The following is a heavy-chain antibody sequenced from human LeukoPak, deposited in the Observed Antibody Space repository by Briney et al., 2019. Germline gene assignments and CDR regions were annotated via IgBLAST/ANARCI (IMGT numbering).Heavy chain of an antibody. D-gene: IGHD3-22*01. V-gene: IGHV4-59*10. CDR2: IYTSGST. J-gene: IGHJ4*02. Sequence: SETLSLTCGVYGGSFSGFFWSWIRHPPGKGLEWIGRIYTSGSTNYNPSLKSRVTMSVDTSKNQFSLKLSSVTAADTAVYYCARDRYYYDSSGYDPYFDYWGQGTLVTVSS. CDR1: GGSFSGFF. CDR3: ARDRYYYDSSGYDPYFDY.